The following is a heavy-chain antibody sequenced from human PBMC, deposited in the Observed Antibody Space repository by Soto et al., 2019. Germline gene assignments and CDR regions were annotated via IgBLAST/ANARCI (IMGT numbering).Heavy chain of an antibody. CDR2: IIGSGGST. J-gene: IGHJ4*02. V-gene: IGHV3-23*01. CDR3: ARRGSGSYYDY. CDR1: GFTFSSYA. D-gene: IGHD1-26*01. Sequence: EVQLLESGGGLVQPGGSLRLSFAASGFTFSSYAMRWVRQAPVKGLEWVSAIIGSGGSTYYADSVKGRFTISRDNSKNTLDLQMNSLRAEDTAVYYCARRGSGSYYDYWGQGTLVTVSS.